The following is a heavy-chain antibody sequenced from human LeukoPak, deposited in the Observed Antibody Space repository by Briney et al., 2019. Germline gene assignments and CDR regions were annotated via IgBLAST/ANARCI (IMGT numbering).Heavy chain of an antibody. D-gene: IGHD3-9*01. J-gene: IGHJ4*02. Sequence: ASVKVYCKASGYTFTSYGISWVRQAPGQGLEWMGWISAYNGNTNYAQKLQGRVTMTTDTSTSTAYMELRSLRSDDTAVYYCARGEYYDILTGSLPLDYWGQGTLVTVSS. CDR1: GYTFTSYG. CDR3: ARGEYYDILTGSLPLDY. CDR2: ISAYNGNT. V-gene: IGHV1-18*01.